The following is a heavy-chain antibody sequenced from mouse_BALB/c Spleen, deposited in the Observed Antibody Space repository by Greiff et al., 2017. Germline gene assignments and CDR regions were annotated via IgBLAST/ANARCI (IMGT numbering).Heavy chain of an antibody. Sequence: QVQLQQPGAELVKPGASVKLSCKASGYTFTSYWMHWVKQRPGQGLEWIGAINPSNGRTNYNEKFKSKATLTVDKSSSTAYMQLSSLTSEDSAVYCCARRHYYCYVDYWGQGTTLTVSS. CDR2: INPSNGRT. V-gene: IGHV1S81*02. D-gene: IGHD1-2*01. J-gene: IGHJ2*01. CDR1: GYTFTSYW. CDR3: ARRHYYCYVDY.